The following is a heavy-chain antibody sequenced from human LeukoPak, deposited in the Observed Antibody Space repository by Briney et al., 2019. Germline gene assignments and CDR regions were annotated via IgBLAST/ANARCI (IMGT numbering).Heavy chain of an antibody. V-gene: IGHV4-34*01. CDR2: INHSGST. Sequence: PSETLSLTCAVYGGSFSGYYWNWIRQPPGKGLEWIGEINHSGSTNYNPSLKSRVTISVDTPKNQFSLKLSSVTAADTAVYYCARGPDSSGYYSGGYFDYWGQGTLVTVAS. CDR1: GGSFSGYY. J-gene: IGHJ4*02. CDR3: ARGPDSSGYYSGGYFDY. D-gene: IGHD3-22*01.